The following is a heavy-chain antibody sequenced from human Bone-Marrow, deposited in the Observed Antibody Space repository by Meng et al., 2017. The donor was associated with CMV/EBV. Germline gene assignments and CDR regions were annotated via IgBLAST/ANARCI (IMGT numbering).Heavy chain of an antibody. CDR2: ISGSGGST. Sequence: GGSLRLSCAASGFTFSSYAMSWVRQAPGKGLEWVSAISGSGGSTYYADSVKGRFTISRDNSKNTLYLQMNSLRAEDTAVYYCAKDTIPLGAVAATLGYWGQGTLVTVSS. CDR1: GFTFSSYA. D-gene: IGHD6-19*01. V-gene: IGHV3-23*01. J-gene: IGHJ4*02. CDR3: AKDTIPLGAVAATLGY.